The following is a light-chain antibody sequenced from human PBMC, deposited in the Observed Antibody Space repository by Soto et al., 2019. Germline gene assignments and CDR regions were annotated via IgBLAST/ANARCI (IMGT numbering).Light chain of an antibody. CDR2: GVS. CDR1: QTVSRDY. Sequence: EIVLTQSPGTLSLSPGERATLSSRASQTVSRDYLAWYQQKPGQAPRXXIYGVSTRATGFPERFSGSGSGTEFTRTITRLEPEDYEVVYCQQYGTSEIIFGQGTRLEIK. CDR3: QQYGTSEII. J-gene: IGKJ5*01. V-gene: IGKV3-20*01.